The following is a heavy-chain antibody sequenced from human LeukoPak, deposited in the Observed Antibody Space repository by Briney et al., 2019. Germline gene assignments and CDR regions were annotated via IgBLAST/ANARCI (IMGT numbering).Heavy chain of an antibody. CDR2: IKQDGSEN. CDR1: GFTFSSYW. V-gene: IGHV3-7*01. CDR3: ARGRRYCTNGVCYSDY. J-gene: IGHJ4*02. Sequence: GGSLRLSCAASGFTFSSYWMSWVRQAPGKGLEWVANIKQDGSENYYVDSVKGRFTISRDNAKNSLYLQMNSLRAEDTAVYYCARGRRYCTNGVCYSDYWGQGTLVTVSS. D-gene: IGHD2-8*01.